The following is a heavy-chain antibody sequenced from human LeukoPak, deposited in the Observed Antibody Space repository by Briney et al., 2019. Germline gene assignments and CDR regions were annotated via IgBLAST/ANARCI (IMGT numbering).Heavy chain of an antibody. CDR3: ANPKVGAFLQPGDF. CDR1: GFTFTTYW. V-gene: IGHV3-21*01. J-gene: IGHJ4*02. Sequence: GGSLRLSCAASGFTFTTYWMGWVRQAPGKGLEWVSFISSSSSYIYYADSVKGRFTISRDNAKNTLHLQMNSLRAEDTAVYYCANPKVGAFLQPGDFWGRETLVTVS. D-gene: IGHD1-26*01. CDR2: ISSSSSYI.